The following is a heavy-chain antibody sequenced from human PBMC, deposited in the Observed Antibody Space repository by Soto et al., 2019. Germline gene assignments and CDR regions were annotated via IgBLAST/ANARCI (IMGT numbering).Heavy chain of an antibody. CDR1: GFTLTSYG. J-gene: IGHJ3*02. D-gene: IGHD3-16*01. Sequence: EVQLVESGGGLVQPGGSLRLSCAASGFTLTSYGMSWVRQAPGKGLEWVANIKQDGSEKFYVDSVKGRFTISRDNAKNSLYLQMHSLRADDTAVYYCARALSYGTIWGEGTMVTVSS. CDR2: IKQDGSEK. CDR3: ARALSYGTI. V-gene: IGHV3-7*04.